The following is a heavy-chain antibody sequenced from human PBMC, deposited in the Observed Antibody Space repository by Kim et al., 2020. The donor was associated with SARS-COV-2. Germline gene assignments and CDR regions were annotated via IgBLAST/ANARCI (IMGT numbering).Heavy chain of an antibody. CDR1: EFSFNTYA. CDR2: LSGSGRNT. J-gene: IGHJ4*02. D-gene: IGHD2-2*01. Sequence: GGSLRLSCAASEFSFNTYARSWVRQAPGKGLEWVSTLSGSGRNTYYADSVKGRFTISTDNSKNMLYLQMNSLRAEDTAVYYCARLGVPATAFENWGLGTLVTVSS. CDR3: ARLGVPATAFEN. V-gene: IGHV3-23*01.